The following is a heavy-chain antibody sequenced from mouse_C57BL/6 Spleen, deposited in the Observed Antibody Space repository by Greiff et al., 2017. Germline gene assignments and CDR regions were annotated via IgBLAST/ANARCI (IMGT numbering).Heavy chain of an antibody. V-gene: IGHV5-4*01. J-gene: IGHJ1*03. CDR1: GFTFSSYA. CDR3: ARDGGLRPHWYFYV. Sequence: EVKLMESGGGLVKPGGSLKLSCAASGFTFSSYAMSWVRQTPEKRLEWVATISDGGSYTYYPDNVKGRFTISRDNAKNNLYLQMSHLKSEDTAMYSCARDGGLRPHWYFYVWGTGTTVTVSS. D-gene: IGHD2-4*01. CDR2: ISDGGSYT.